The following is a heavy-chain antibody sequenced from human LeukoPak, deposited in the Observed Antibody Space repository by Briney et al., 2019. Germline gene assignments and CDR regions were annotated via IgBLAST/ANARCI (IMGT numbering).Heavy chain of an antibody. Sequence: SETLSLTSTVSGGSISRSTYYWAWIRQPPGKGLEWIGSVYYGQSPYFNPSLESRATISVDTSKNHFSLKMSSVTAADTAVYYCARSSGTGTFSYWGLGTLVTVSS. CDR1: GGSISRSTYY. V-gene: IGHV4-39*02. D-gene: IGHD6-25*01. CDR3: ARSSGTGTFSY. J-gene: IGHJ4*02. CDR2: VYYGQSP.